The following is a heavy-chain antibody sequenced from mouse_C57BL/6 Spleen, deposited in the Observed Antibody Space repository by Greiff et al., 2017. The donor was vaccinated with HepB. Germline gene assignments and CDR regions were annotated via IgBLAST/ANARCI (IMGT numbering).Heavy chain of an antibody. V-gene: IGHV1-26*01. Sequence: EVQLQQSGPELVKPGASVKISCKASGYTFTDYYMNWVKQSHGKSLEWIGDINPNNGGTSYNQKFKGKATLTVDKSSSTAYVELRSLTSEDSAVYYCARELGRWDAMDYWGQGTSVTVSS. D-gene: IGHD4-1*01. CDR3: ARELGRWDAMDY. CDR1: GYTFTDYY. CDR2: INPNNGGT. J-gene: IGHJ4*01.